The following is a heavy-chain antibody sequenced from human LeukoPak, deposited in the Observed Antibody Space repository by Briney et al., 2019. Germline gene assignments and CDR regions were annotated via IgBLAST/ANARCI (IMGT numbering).Heavy chain of an antibody. Sequence: GGSLRLSCEASGFTFSTYSMNWVRQAPGKGLEWVSTISSNSAYIYYADSVKGRFTVSRDNAKNSLYLQMNSLRVEDTAVYYCARHSGSYQRAFDYWGQGTLVTVSS. D-gene: IGHD1-26*01. CDR1: GFTFSTYS. V-gene: IGHV3-21*01. CDR3: ARHSGSYQRAFDY. CDR2: ISSNSAYI. J-gene: IGHJ4*02.